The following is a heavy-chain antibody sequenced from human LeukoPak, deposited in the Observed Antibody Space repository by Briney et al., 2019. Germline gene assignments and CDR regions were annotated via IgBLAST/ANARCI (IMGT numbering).Heavy chain of an antibody. CDR1: GGSISSSSYY. V-gene: IGHV4-39*01. Sequence: SETLSLTCTVSGGSISSSSYYWGWIRQPPGKGLEWIGSIYYSGSTYYNPSLKSRVTISVDTSKNQFSLKLSSVTAADTAVYYCARHFPGEQLARDYFDYWGQGTLVTVSS. J-gene: IGHJ4*02. CDR2: IYYSGST. D-gene: IGHD6-6*01. CDR3: ARHFPGEQLARDYFDY.